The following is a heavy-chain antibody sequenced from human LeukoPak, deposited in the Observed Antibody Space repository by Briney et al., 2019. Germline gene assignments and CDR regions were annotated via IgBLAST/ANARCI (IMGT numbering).Heavy chain of an antibody. CDR1: GYTFTSYG. D-gene: IGHD1-26*01. V-gene: IGHV1-18*01. Sequence: ASVKVSCKASGYTFTSYGISWVRQAPGQGLEWMGWISAYNGNTNYAQKLQGRVTMTTDTSTSTAYMELRSLRSDDTAVYYCARATRWELLHLGGEQNNLDYWGQGTLVTVSS. J-gene: IGHJ4*02. CDR2: ISAYNGNT. CDR3: ARATRWELLHLGGEQNNLDY.